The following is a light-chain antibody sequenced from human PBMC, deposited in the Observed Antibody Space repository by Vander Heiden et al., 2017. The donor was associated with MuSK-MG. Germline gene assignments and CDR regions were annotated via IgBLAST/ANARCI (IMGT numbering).Light chain of an antibody. CDR3: QQYGNSPWT. J-gene: IGKJ1*01. Sequence: EIVLTQSPGTLSLSPGERATLSCRASQSVSSSYLAWYHQKSGQAPRLLIYGASRRATGIPDRFSGSGSGTDFTLTISRLEPEDFAVYYCQQYGNSPWTFGPGTKVEIK. CDR1: QSVSSSY. CDR2: GAS. V-gene: IGKV3-20*01.